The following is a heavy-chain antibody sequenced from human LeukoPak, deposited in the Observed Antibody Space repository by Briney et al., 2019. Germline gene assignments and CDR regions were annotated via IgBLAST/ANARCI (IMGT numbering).Heavy chain of an antibody. J-gene: IGHJ6*02. D-gene: IGHD3-10*01. CDR2: IYSGDTT. CDR1: GFTFSSSS. Sequence: GGSLRLSCAASGFTFSSSSMNWVRQAPGKGLEWVSFIYSGDTTFYANSVKGRFTISRDNSKNTLNLQMNSLRAEDTAVYYCARDGGSGTYYAEDSYYYGMDVWGQGTTVTVSS. CDR3: ARDGGSGTYYAEDSYYYGMDV. V-gene: IGHV3-66*01.